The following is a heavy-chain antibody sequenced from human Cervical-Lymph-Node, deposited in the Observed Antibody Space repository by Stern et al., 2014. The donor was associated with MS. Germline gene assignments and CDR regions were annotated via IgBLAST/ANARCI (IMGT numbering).Heavy chain of an antibody. CDR1: GYTFTSYD. CDR3: ARIGRSYYYYHGLDV. CDR2: MDPTTGNT. J-gene: IGHJ6*02. D-gene: IGHD1-26*01. Sequence: QVQLGQSGADVKKPGASVKVSCKASGYTFTSYDINWVRQATGQGLEWMAWMDPTTGNTAYEQKFQGRLTMTWDTAISTAYMELSSLTSEDTAVYYCARIGRSYYYYHGLDVWGQGTAVTVSS. V-gene: IGHV1-8*01.